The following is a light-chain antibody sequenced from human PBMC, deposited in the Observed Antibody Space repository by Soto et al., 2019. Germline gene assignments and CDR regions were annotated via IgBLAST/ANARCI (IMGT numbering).Light chain of an antibody. CDR1: QSLSIH. J-gene: IGKJ4*01. CDR2: DAS. V-gene: IGKV3-11*01. CDR3: QQFSSYPLT. Sequence: EIVLTQSPAILSLSPGERATFSCRASQSLSIHLAWYQQKAGQAPRLLMYDASKRATGIPARFSGSGSGTDFTLTISILEPEDFAVYYCQQFSSYPLTFGGGTKVDIK.